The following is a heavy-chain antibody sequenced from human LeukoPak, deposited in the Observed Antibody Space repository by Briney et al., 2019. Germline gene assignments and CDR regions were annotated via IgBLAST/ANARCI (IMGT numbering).Heavy chain of an antibody. CDR1: DFTFSSYA. D-gene: IGHD6-19*01. Sequence: GESLKISCAASDFTFSSYAMSWVRQAPGKGLEWVSAIIGSGDSTYYADSVKGRFTISRDNSKNTLYLQMSSLRAEDTAVYYCARGRTYSSGHYFDYWGQGTLVTVSS. CDR3: ARGRTYSSGHYFDY. CDR2: IIGSGDST. J-gene: IGHJ4*02. V-gene: IGHV3-23*01.